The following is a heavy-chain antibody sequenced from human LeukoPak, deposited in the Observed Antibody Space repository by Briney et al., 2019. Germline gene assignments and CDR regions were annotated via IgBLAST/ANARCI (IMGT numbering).Heavy chain of an antibody. CDR1: GYTFTSYD. D-gene: IGHD6-13*01. Sequence: ASVKVSCKAPGYTFTSYDINWVRQATGQGLEWMGWMNPNSGNTGYAQKFQGRVTMTRNTSISTAYMELSSLRSEDTAVYYCARGGYSSSWYLLYYYYYGMDVWGQGTTVTVSS. CDR3: ARGGYSSSWYLLYYYYYGMDV. V-gene: IGHV1-8*01. CDR2: MNPNSGNT. J-gene: IGHJ6*02.